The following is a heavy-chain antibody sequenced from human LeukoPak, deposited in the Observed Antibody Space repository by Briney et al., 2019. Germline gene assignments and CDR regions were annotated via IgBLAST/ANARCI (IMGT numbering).Heavy chain of an antibody. D-gene: IGHD3-9*01. CDR2: INQDGSEK. CDR3: AREREDYDILTGYYHDAFDI. Sequence: PGGSLRLSCSGSGFAFKIFWMGWVRQVPGKGLEWVANINQDGSEKNYVDSVKGRFTISRDNAKNSLYLQMNGLRAEDTAVYYCAREREDYDILTGYYHDAFDIWGQGTMVTVSS. V-gene: IGHV3-7*03. CDR1: GFAFKIFW. J-gene: IGHJ3*02.